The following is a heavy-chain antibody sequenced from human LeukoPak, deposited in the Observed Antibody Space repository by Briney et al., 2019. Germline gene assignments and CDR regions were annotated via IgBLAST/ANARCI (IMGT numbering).Heavy chain of an antibody. D-gene: IGHD1-1*01. J-gene: IGHJ4*02. CDR3: AKRSLEPS. Sequence: PGGSLRLSCAASGFSFSVYWMHWVRQAPGKGPVWVSRIKTDGSITDYADSVKGRFTISRDNSKNTLYLQMNSLRAEDTAVYYCAKRSLEPSWGQGTLVTVSS. V-gene: IGHV3-74*01. CDR2: IKTDGSIT. CDR1: GFSFSVYW.